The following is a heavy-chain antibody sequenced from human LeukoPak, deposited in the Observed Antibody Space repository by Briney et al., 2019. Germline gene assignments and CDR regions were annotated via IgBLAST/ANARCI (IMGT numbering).Heavy chain of an antibody. D-gene: IGHD3-22*01. CDR3: AKGSYYDNSGYYYFDY. J-gene: IGHJ4*02. CDR1: GFTFSSYA. CDR2: ISGSGGST. Sequence: PGGSLRLSCAASGFTFSSYAMSWVRQAPGKGLEWVSGISGSGGSTYYADSVKGRFTISRDNSKNTLFLQMNSLRAEGTALYYCAKGSYYDNSGYYYFDYWGQGTLVTVSS. V-gene: IGHV3-23*01.